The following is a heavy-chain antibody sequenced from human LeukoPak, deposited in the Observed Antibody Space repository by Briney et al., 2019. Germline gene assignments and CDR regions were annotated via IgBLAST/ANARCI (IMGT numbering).Heavy chain of an antibody. J-gene: IGHJ3*02. Sequence: GSLRLSCAASGFTFSSYWMSWVRQAPGKGLEWIGYIYHSGSTYYNPSLKSRVTISVDRSKNQFSLKLSSVTAADTAVYYCASGTYYYDSSGYSDAFDIWGQGTTVTVSS. CDR3: ASGTYYYDSSGYSDAFDI. CDR2: IYHSGST. D-gene: IGHD3-22*01. V-gene: IGHV4-4*02. CDR1: GFTFSSYW.